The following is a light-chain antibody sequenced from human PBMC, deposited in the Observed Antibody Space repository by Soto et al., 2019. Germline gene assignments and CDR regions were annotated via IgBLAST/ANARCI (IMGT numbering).Light chain of an antibody. V-gene: IGKV3-20*01. CDR1: QSVSNNY. J-gene: IGKJ2*01. CDR2: GAS. Sequence: EIVLTQSPGTLSLSPGERATLSCRASQSVSNNYVAWFQQKPGQAPRLLIYGASSRAAGIPDKFSGSESGTDFTLTISRLEPEDFAVYYCQQYGISPFTFGQGTKLEIK. CDR3: QQYGISPFT.